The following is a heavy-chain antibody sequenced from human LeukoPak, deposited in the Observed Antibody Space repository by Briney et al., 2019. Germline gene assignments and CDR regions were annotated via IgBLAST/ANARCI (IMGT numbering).Heavy chain of an antibody. CDR1: GYTFPCYW. V-gene: IGHV5-51*01. CDR3: TRSDGYSFDY. Sequence: GESLKISCKGSGYTFPCYWIGWVRQMPGKGLEWMGIIYPYDSDTRYSPPFEGQVTISADKSITTAYLQWSSLKASDSAMYYCTRSDGYSFDYWGLGTLVTVSS. CDR2: IYPYDSDT. J-gene: IGHJ4*02. D-gene: IGHD5-24*01.